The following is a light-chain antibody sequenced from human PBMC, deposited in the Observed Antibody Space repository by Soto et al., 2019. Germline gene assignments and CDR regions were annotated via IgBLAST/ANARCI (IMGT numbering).Light chain of an antibody. CDR3: QQLNSYPRT. Sequence: DLQLTQSPSFLSASVGDRITITCRASQGISSYLAWYQQKPGKAPRLLIYDASTLQSGVPSRFSGSGSGTEFTLTISSLQPEDFATYYCQQLNSYPRTFGQGTKVKIK. CDR2: DAS. V-gene: IGKV1-9*01. CDR1: QGISSY. J-gene: IGKJ1*01.